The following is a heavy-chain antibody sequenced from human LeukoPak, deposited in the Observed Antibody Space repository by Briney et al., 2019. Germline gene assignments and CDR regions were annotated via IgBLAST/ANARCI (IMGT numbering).Heavy chain of an antibody. V-gene: IGHV4-34*01. CDR2: INHSGST. CDR1: DVSFSDYY. Sequence: PSETLSLTCAVYDVSFSDYYWSWIRHPPGKGLEWIGEINHSGSTNYNPSLKSRVTISVDTSKNQFSLELSSVTAADTAVYYCARVLRQFDQIDYWGQGTLVTVSS. J-gene: IGHJ4*02. D-gene: IGHD2-8*02. CDR3: ARVLRQFDQIDY.